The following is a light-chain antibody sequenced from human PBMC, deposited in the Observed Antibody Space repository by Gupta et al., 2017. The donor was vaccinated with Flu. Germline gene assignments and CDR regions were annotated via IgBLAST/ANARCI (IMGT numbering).Light chain of an antibody. J-gene: IGLJ2*01. Sequence: HSVFPHPPPVSAAPVQKVTVSCSALSSNIGRYNYVSWYQQVPGAAPTLLIYENNRRPSGIPDRFSGSKADTSATLGITGVQTGDEADYYCATWDNSLSGVIFGGGTKLTVL. CDR1: SSNIGRYNY. V-gene: IGLV1-51*02. CDR2: ENN. CDR3: ATWDNSLSGVI.